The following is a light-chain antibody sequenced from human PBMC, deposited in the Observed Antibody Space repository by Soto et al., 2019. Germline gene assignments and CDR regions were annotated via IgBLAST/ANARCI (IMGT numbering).Light chain of an antibody. Sequence: EIVMTQSPATLSVSPGERATLSCRASQSVRSNLAWYQQKPGQAPRLLIYGASTRATGIPARFSGSGSGTEFTLPISSLKSEDFAVYYCQQYNNWPPLTFGGGTKVEIK. V-gene: IGKV3-15*01. CDR3: QQYNNWPPLT. J-gene: IGKJ4*01. CDR2: GAS. CDR1: QSVRSN.